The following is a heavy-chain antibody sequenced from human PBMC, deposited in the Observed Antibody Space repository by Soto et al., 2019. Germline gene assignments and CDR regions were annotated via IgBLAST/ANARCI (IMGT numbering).Heavy chain of an antibody. V-gene: IGHV3-23*01. CDR2: IRSGGGST. D-gene: IGHD3-22*01. CDR1: GLTFSSYA. CDR3: AKIPAASDYYDVTGYQWYFEL. J-gene: IGHJ2*01. Sequence: EVQLLESGGGLVQPGGSLRLSCAASGLTFSSYAMSWVRQAPGKGLEWVSGIRSGGGSTDYADSVKGRFTVSRDNSKNTLFLQMNSLRAEETALYYCAKIPAASDYYDVTGYQWYFELWGRVTLVTVSS.